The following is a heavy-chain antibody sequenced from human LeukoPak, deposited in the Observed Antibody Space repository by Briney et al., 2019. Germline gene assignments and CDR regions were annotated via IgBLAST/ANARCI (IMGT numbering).Heavy chain of an antibody. D-gene: IGHD3-10*01. Sequence: GGSLRLSCVASGFTFSSYGMHWVRQAPGKGLEWVAFIRYDGSNKYYADSVKGRFTISRDNSKNTLYLQVNSLRAEDTAVYYCAKDRMSQLLWFGEALSYWGQGTLVTVSS. CDR1: GFTFSSYG. J-gene: IGHJ4*02. V-gene: IGHV3-30*02. CDR2: IRYDGSNK. CDR3: AKDRMSQLLWFGEALSY.